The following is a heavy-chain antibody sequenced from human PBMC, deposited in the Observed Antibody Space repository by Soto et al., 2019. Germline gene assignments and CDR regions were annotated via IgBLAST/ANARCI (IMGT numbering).Heavy chain of an antibody. CDR3: AREYYSTTTWIDY. CDR1: GFTFTSYP. CDR2: VHPYEGTT. D-gene: IGHD2-15*01. Sequence: ASVKFSCKTSGFTFTSYPFIWLRQAPGQGLEWLAWVHPYEGTTKVAHQFRDRLTLTTDTSAATVFMELTSLTSDDTAVYFCAREYYSTTTWIDYWGQGTLVTVSS. J-gene: IGHJ4*02. V-gene: IGHV1-18*04.